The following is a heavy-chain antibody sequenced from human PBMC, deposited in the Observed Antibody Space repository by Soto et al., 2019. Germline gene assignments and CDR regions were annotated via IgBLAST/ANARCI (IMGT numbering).Heavy chain of an antibody. V-gene: IGHV1-69*13. Sequence: GASVKVSCKPSGGTFTNYAFSWVRQAPGQGLEWMGGIIPIFGTPDYAQNFQGRVTITADESTRTASMGLSSLRSDDTAVYYCARERSVGYCITTTCPKPFYYYAMDVWGQGTTVTVSS. CDR1: GGTFTNYA. J-gene: IGHJ6*02. D-gene: IGHD2-2*01. CDR2: IIPIFGTP. CDR3: ARERSVGYCITTTCPKPFYYYAMDV.